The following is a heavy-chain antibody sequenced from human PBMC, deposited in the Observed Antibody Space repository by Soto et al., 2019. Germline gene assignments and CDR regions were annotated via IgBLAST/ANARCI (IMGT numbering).Heavy chain of an antibody. V-gene: IGHV4-31*03. D-gene: IGHD3-22*01. CDR3: AGATYYYDSSGYSDRVLDY. CDR1: GGSISSGGYY. CDR2: IYYSGNT. Sequence: QVQLQESGPGLVKPSQTLSLTCTVSGGSISSGGYYWSWIRQHPGKGLEWIGYIYYSGNTYYNPSLKSRVTISEDTSKNQFSLKLSSVPAADTAVYYCAGATYYYDSSGYSDRVLDYWGQGTRVTVSS. J-gene: IGHJ4*02.